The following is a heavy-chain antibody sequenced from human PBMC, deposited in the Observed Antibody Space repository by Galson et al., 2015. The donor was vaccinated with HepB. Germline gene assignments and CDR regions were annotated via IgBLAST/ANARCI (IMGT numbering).Heavy chain of an antibody. J-gene: IGHJ6*03. CDR1: GSSFSSHG. CDR3: ARERGTVVVPVVKAGYMDV. D-gene: IGHD2-2*01. V-gene: IGHV3-33*01. Sequence: SLRLSCAASGSSFSSHGLHWVRQAPGKGLEWVALIWYDGSKKYYADSMKGRFTISRDNSKNTLYLQMNSLRAEDTAVYYCARERGTVVVPVVKAGYMDVWGKGTTVTVSS. CDR2: IWYDGSKK.